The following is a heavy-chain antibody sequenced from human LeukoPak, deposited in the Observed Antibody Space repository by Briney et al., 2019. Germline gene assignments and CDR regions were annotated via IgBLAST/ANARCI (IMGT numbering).Heavy chain of an antibody. CDR1: GYTFINNV. D-gene: IGHD3-16*01. J-gene: IGHJ4*02. V-gene: IGHV7-4-1*02. CDR2: INTDNGKS. CDR3: VRQHRWDSYEDY. Sequence: ASVKVSCKASGYTFINNVMNWVRQAPGQGLEWMGYINTDNGKSTFAQDFTGRFVFSLDTSVSTAYLQITNLETEDTAIYYCVRQHRWDSYEDYWGQGTLVTVSS.